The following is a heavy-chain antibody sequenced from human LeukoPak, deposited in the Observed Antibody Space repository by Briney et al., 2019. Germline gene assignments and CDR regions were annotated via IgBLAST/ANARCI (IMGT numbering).Heavy chain of an antibody. D-gene: IGHD6-19*01. CDR3: ARGNQGDTVAGDY. CDR2: ISSSSRNV. V-gene: IGHV3-21*01. Sequence: GGSLRLTCAASGFSLSSHSVNWVRQAPGKGLEWVSSISSSSRNVYYADSLKGRFTISRDNAKNSLFLQMNSLRAEDTAVYYCARGNQGDTVAGDYWGQGTLVTVSS. CDR1: GFSLSSHS. J-gene: IGHJ4*02.